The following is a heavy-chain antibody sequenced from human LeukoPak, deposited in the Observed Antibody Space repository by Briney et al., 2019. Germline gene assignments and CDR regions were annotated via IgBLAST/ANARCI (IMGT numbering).Heavy chain of an antibody. CDR2: IYHSGST. J-gene: IGHJ4*02. CDR3: ARLSIGFGEFDY. CDR1: GYSISSGYY. D-gene: IGHD3-10*01. V-gene: IGHV4-38-2*02. Sequence: SETLSLTCTVSGYSISSGYYWGWLRQPPGKGLEWIGSIYHSGSTYYNPSLKSRVTISVDTSKNQFSLKLSSVTAADTAVYYCARLSIGFGEFDYWGQGTLVIVSS.